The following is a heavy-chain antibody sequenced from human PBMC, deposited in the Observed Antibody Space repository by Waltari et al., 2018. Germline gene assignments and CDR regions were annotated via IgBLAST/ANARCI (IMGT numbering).Heavy chain of an antibody. J-gene: IGHJ4*02. CDR1: GFTFSSYS. CDR2: MNSDSSTI. D-gene: IGHD2-2*01. V-gene: IGHV3-48*04. Sequence: EVQLVESGGGLVQPGESLRLSCAASGFTFSSYSMNWVRQAPGKGLEWISYMNSDSSTIYYADAVEGRFTISRDNAKNSLYLQMNSLRAEDTAVYYCARRGYCGSTSCYGAVYFDYWGQGTLVTVSS. CDR3: ARRGYCGSTSCYGAVYFDY.